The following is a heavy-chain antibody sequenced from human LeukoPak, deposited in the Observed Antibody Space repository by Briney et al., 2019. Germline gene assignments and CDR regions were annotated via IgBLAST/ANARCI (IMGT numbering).Heavy chain of an antibody. Sequence: PSETLSLTCTLSGGSIDTATLFWGWIRQPPGKGLEYIGSIFYIGSTYYNPSLRGRVTMSVDTSRKQVSLNLSSVTAADTAVYYCARSATYDFWSGYYTHYFDYWGQGTLVTVSS. V-gene: IGHV4-39*01. CDR3: ARSATYDFWSGYYTHYFDY. CDR1: GGSIDTATLF. D-gene: IGHD3-3*01. CDR2: IFYIGST. J-gene: IGHJ4*02.